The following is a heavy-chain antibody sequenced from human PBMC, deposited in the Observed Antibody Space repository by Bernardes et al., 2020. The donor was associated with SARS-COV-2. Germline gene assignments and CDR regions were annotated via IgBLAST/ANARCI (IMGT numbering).Heavy chain of an antibody. D-gene: IGHD6-6*01. Sequence: SESLSPTCTVSGGSIRSSYWSWIRQPPGPGLEWIGYIYYSGSTNYNPSLKSRVTISVDTSKNQFSLKLSSVTAADTAVYYCARLPPPRRGGYSSSFVDYYYYGMDVWGQGTTVTVSS. V-gene: IGHV4-59*08. CDR3: ARLPPPRRGGYSSSFVDYYYYGMDV. CDR2: IYYSGST. CDR1: GGSIRSSY. J-gene: IGHJ6*02.